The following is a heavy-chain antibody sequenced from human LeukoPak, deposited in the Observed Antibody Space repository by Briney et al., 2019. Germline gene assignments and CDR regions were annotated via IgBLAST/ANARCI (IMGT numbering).Heavy chain of an antibody. J-gene: IGHJ4*02. Sequence: PGGSLRLSCAASGFTFGSYAMHWVRQAPGKGVEWVAVISYHGSNKYYADSVKGRFTISRDNSKKTVFLQMNSLRAEDTAVYYCARGMYYYDSSDIGGGYYFDYWGQGTLVTVSS. CDR1: GFTFGSYA. V-gene: IGHV3-30-3*01. D-gene: IGHD3-22*01. CDR2: ISYHGSNK. CDR3: ARGMYYYDSSDIGGGYYFDY.